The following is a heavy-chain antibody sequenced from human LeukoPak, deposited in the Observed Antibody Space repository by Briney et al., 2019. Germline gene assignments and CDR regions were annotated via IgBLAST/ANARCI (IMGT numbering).Heavy chain of an antibody. CDR1: GYTFTSYD. J-gene: IGHJ6*02. CDR2: TNPNSGNT. D-gene: IGHD6-19*01. CDR3: ARWGWSERGYYYGMDV. Sequence: ASVKVSCKASGYTFTSYDINWVRQATGQGLEWMGWTNPNSGNTGYAQKFQGRVTMTRNISISTAYMELSSLRSEDTAVYYCARWGWSERGYYYGMDVWGQGTTVTVSS. V-gene: IGHV1-8*01.